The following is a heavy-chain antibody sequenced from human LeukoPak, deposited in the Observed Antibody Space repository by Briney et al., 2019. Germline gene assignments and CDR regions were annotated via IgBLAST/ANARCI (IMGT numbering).Heavy chain of an antibody. CDR2: ISSSSSYI. Sequence: SGGSLRLSCAASGFTFSSYSMNWVRQAPGKGLEWVSSISSSSSYIYYADSVKGRFTISRDNSKNTLYLQMNSLRAEDTAVYYCARYSRSWYVPIFDYWGQGTLVTVSS. CDR1: GFTFSSYS. V-gene: IGHV3-21*04. CDR3: ARYSRSWYVPIFDY. J-gene: IGHJ4*02. D-gene: IGHD6-13*01.